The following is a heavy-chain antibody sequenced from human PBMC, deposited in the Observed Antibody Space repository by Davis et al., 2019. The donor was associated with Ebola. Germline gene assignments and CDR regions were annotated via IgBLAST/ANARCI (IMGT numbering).Heavy chain of an antibody. V-gene: IGHV3-48*04. CDR3: ARGPYCSSTSCYLDNWFDP. CDR1: GFTFSSYS. Sequence: PGGSLRLSCAASGFTFSSYSMNWVRQAPGKGLEWVSYISSSSSTIYYADSVKGRFTISRDNAKNSLYLQMNSLRAEDTAVYYCARGPYCSSTSCYLDNWFDPWGQGTLVTVSS. CDR2: ISSSSSTI. J-gene: IGHJ5*02. D-gene: IGHD2-2*01.